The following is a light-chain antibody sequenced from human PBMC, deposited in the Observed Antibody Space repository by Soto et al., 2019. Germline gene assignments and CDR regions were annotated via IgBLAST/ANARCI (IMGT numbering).Light chain of an antibody. V-gene: IGKV3-20*01. Sequence: EFVFTQSPGTLSLSPGERATLSCRASQTVRNNYLAWYQQKPGQAPRLLIYDASSRESGIPDRFSGSGSGTEFTLTVSRLEPEDFAVYYCQQYGSSTETFGQGTKVDIK. J-gene: IGKJ1*01. CDR1: QTVRNNY. CDR2: DAS. CDR3: QQYGSSTET.